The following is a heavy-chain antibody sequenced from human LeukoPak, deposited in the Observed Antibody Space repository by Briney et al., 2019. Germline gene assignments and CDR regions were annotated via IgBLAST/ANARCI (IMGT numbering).Heavy chain of an antibody. CDR3: AKTRACSGGSCYGRLSWFDP. V-gene: IGHV3-33*06. Sequence: GGSLRLSCAASGFIFSGYGMHWVRQAPGKGLEWVAVIWYDGSKKYYVDSVKGRFTISRDNSKNTLCLQMNSLRAEDTAVYYCAKTRACSGGSCYGRLSWFDPWGQGTLVTVSS. CDR2: IWYDGSKK. CDR1: GFIFSGYG. J-gene: IGHJ5*02. D-gene: IGHD2-15*01.